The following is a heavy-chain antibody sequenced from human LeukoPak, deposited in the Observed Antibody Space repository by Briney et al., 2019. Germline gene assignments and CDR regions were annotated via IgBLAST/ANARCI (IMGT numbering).Heavy chain of an antibody. CDR2: INSNGDEI. D-gene: IGHD1-26*01. CDR1: GFTFSTYA. V-gene: IGHV3-23*01. J-gene: IGHJ4*02. CDR3: ARRSVGANYFDY. Sequence: GGSLRLSCAASGFTFSTYAMTWVRQAPGKGLEWVSGINSNGDEIYYADSVRGRFTISRDNSKNTLYLQMSSLRAEDTAVYYCARRSVGANYFDYWGQGTLVTVSS.